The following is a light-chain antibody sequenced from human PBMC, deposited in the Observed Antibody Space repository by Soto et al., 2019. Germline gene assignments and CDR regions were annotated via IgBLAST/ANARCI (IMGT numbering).Light chain of an antibody. J-gene: IGLJ2*01. CDR3: QSYDSSLRGV. CDR2: GNS. CDR1: SSNIGAGYD. Sequence: QSVLTQPPSVSGAPGQRVTIYCTGSSSNIGAGYDVHWYQQLPGTAPKLLIYGNSNRPSGVPDRFSGSKSGTSASLAITGLQAEDEADYYCQSYDSSLRGVFGGGTKLTVL. V-gene: IGLV1-40*01.